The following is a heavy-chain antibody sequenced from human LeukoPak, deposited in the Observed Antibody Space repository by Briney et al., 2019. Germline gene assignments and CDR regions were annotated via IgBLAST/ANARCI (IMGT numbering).Heavy chain of an antibody. D-gene: IGHD3-10*01. Sequence: PGGSLRLSCAASGFTFSSYAMSWVRQAPGKGLDWVSTISGSGGSTYYADSVKGRFTISRDNSKNTLYLQMNSLTVEDTAVYYCAKGSRAQGYYFDSWGQGTLVTVSS. CDR2: ISGSGGST. CDR3: AKGSRAQGYYFDS. CDR1: GFTFSSYA. J-gene: IGHJ4*02. V-gene: IGHV3-23*01.